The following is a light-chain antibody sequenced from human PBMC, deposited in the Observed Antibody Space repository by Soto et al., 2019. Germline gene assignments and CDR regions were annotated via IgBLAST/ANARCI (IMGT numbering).Light chain of an antibody. CDR2: DAS. Sequence: EIVLTQSPATLSLSPGERATLSCRASQSVSTYLAWYQQKPGQAPRLLIYDASNRATGIPARFSGSGSGIDFTLTFSSLEPEDFAVYYCQQRSNWPWTFGQGTKVDIK. CDR1: QSVSTY. V-gene: IGKV3-11*01. CDR3: QQRSNWPWT. J-gene: IGKJ1*01.